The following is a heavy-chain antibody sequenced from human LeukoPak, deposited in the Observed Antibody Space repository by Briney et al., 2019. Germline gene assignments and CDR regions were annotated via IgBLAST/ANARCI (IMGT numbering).Heavy chain of an antibody. CDR3: ARRARDLLGSTNYFDY. V-gene: IGHV5-51*01. CDR2: IYPGDSDT. D-gene: IGHD1-26*01. CDR1: GYSFTSYW. Sequence: KNGESLKISCKGSGYSFTSYWIGWVRQMPGKGPEWMGIIYPGDSDTRYSPSFQGQVTISADKSISTAYLQWSSLKASDTAMYYCARRARDLLGSTNYFDYWGQGTLVTVSS. J-gene: IGHJ4*02.